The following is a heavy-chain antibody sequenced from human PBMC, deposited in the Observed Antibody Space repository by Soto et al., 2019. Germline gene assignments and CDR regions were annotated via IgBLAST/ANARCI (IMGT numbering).Heavy chain of an antibody. Sequence: GASVKVSCKASGYTFTSYYMHWVRQAPGQGLEWMGIINPSGGSTSYAQKFQGRVTMTRDTSTSTVYMELSSLRSEDTAVYYCARGDVGIAVAGRDLSYWGQGTLVTVSS. CDR3: ARGDVGIAVAGRDLSY. J-gene: IGHJ4*02. V-gene: IGHV1-46*03. D-gene: IGHD6-19*01. CDR1: GYTFTSYY. CDR2: INPSGGST.